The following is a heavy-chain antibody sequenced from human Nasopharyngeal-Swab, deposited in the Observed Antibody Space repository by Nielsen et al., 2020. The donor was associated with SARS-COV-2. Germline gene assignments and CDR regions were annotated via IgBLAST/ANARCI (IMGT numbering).Heavy chain of an antibody. J-gene: IGHJ6*02. CDR2: ISYDGNYK. D-gene: IGHD5-12*01. V-gene: IGHV3-30*18. Sequence: SGFTFSNYAMHWVRQAPGKELEWMAVISYDGNYKYYADSVKGRFTISRDNSKNTVSLQMNSLGAEDTAVYYCAKEDLSGYDSTSYYGMDVWGQGTTVTVSS. CDR3: AKEDLSGYDSTSYYGMDV. CDR1: GFTFSNYA.